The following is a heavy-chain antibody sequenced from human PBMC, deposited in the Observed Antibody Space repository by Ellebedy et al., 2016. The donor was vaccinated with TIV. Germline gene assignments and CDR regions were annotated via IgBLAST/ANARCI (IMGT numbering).Heavy chain of an antibody. CDR3: ARRGRDYYGSGSYGY. V-gene: IGHV1-2*02. CDR2: INPNSGGT. J-gene: IGHJ4*02. CDR1: GYTFTGYY. Sequence: AASVKVSCKASGYTFTGYYMHWVRQAPGQGLEWMGWINPNSGGTNYAQKLQGRVTMTTDTSTSTAYMELRSLRSDDTAVYYCARRGRDYYGSGSYGYWGQGTLVTVSS. D-gene: IGHD3-10*01.